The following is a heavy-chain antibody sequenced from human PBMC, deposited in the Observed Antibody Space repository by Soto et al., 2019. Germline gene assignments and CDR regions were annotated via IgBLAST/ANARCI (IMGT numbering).Heavy chain of an antibody. D-gene: IGHD6-19*01. V-gene: IGHV1-46*01. CDR3: ARDRGIAVAVGWFDP. CDR2: INPSGGST. Sequence: ASEKVSCKASGYTFTSYYMHWVRQAPGQGLEWMGIINPSGGSTSYAQKFQGRVTMTRDTSTSTVYMELSSLRSEDTAVYYCARDRGIAVAVGWFDPWGQGTLVTVSS. J-gene: IGHJ5*02. CDR1: GYTFTSYY.